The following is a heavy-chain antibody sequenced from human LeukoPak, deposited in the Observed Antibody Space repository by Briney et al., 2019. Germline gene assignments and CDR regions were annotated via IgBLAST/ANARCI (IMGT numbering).Heavy chain of an antibody. CDR1: GFPFSSYW. J-gene: IGHJ6*03. D-gene: IGHD3-10*01. CDR2: IKQDGSEK. Sequence: GGSLRLPCAASGFPFSSYWMSWVRQAPGKGLEWVANIKQDGSEKYYVDSVKGRFTISRDNAKNSLYLQMNSLRAEDTAVYYCARVSSKATVRGLITKKNYYYYYMDVWGKGTTVTISS. CDR3: ARVSSKATVRGLITKKNYYYYYMDV. V-gene: IGHV3-7*01.